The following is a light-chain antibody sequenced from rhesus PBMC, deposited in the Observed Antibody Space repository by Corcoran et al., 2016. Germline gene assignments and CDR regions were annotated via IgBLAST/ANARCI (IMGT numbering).Light chain of an antibody. CDR3: CSYAGSYTFYI. J-gene: IGLJ1*01. CDR2: EVS. CDR1: SSDIGGYNF. V-gene: IGLV2-32*01. Sequence: QSALTQPRSVTGSPGQSVTISCTGTSSDIGGYNFGSWYQKHPGTAPKLMIYEVSKRPSGVSDRFSGSKSGNTASLTISGLQAEDDAEYYCCSYAGSYTFYIFGAGTRLTVL.